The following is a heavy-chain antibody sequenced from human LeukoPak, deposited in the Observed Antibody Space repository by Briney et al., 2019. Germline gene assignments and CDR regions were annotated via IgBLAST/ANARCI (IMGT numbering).Heavy chain of an antibody. CDR2: ISAYNGNT. D-gene: IGHD2-2*01. CDR1: GYTFTSYG. J-gene: IGHJ5*02. V-gene: IGHV1-18*01. CDR3: ARDPWGGDIVVVPAAIHDP. Sequence: ASVKVSCKASGYTFTSYGISWVRQAPGQGLEWMGWISAYNGNTNYAQKLQGRVTVTRDTSTSTVHMELSGLRSEDTAVYYCARDPWGGDIVVVPAAIHDPWGQGTLVTVSS.